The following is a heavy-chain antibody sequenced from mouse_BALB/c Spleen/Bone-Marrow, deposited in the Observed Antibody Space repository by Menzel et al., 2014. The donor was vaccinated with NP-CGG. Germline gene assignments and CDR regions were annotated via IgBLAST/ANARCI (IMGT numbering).Heavy chain of an antibody. CDR1: GFNIKDTY. V-gene: IGHV14-3*02. D-gene: IGHD2-10*01. J-gene: IGHJ3*01. Sequence: EVQLQESGAELVKPGASVKLSCTASGFNIKDTYMHWVKQRPEQGLEWIGRIDPANGNTKYDPKFQGKATITADTSSNTAYLQLNSLTSEDTAVYYCASSAYSWGQGTLVTVSA. CDR2: IDPANGNT. CDR3: ASSAYS.